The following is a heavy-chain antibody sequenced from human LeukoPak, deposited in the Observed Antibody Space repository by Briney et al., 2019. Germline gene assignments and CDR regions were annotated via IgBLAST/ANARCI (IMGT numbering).Heavy chain of an antibody. CDR1: GFNFRGYT. D-gene: IGHD3-10*01. J-gene: IGHJ6*02. CDR2: ISSSGSSK. CDR3: APYYYGSGSYSYGMHV. V-gene: IGHV3-21*01. Sequence: GGSLRLSCAASGFNFRGYTMNWVRQAPGKGLEWVSSISSSGSSKYYAESVKGRFTISRDNARNSLFLQMDSLRAEDTALYYCAPYYYGSGSYSYGMHVWGQGTTVTVSS.